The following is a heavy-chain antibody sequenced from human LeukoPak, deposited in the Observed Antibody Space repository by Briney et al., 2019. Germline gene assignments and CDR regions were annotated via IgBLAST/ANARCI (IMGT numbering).Heavy chain of an antibody. CDR2: INPNSGGT. CDR3: ARVLLRTVVTPPFAY. J-gene: IGHJ4*02. Sequence: ASVKVSCKASGYTFTGYYMHWARQAPGQGLEWMGWINPNSGGTNYAQKFQGRVTMTRDTSISTAYMELSRLRSDDTAVYYCARVLLRTVVTPPFAYWGQGTLVTVSS. D-gene: IGHD4-23*01. CDR1: GYTFTGYY. V-gene: IGHV1-2*02.